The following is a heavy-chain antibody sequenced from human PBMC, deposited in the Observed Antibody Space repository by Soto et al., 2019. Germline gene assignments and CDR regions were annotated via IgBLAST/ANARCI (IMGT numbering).Heavy chain of an antibody. J-gene: IGHJ4*02. CDR1: GYTFTNSY. CDR3: ARNLAAGDY. V-gene: IGHV1-46*01. Sequence: QVQLVQSGAEVKKPGASVKVSCKASGYTFTNSYIHWVRQAPGQGLEWMALLNPNGGSTNYAQNFRGRVNVTRDTSTSTVYMELTSLTSEDTAVYYCARNLAAGDYWGQGTLVTVSS. D-gene: IGHD6-13*01. CDR2: LNPNGGST.